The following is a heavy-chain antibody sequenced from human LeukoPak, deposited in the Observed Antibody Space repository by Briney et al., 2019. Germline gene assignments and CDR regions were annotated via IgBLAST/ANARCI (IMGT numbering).Heavy chain of an antibody. V-gene: IGHV3-48*01. CDR1: GFTFSNYN. J-gene: IGHJ4*02. CDR2: ISSSSSTI. D-gene: IGHD2-15*01. Sequence: GGSLRLSCGASGFTFSNYNMNWVRQAPGKGLEWVSYISSSSSTIYYADSVKGRFTISRDNAKNSLYLQMNSLRAEDTAVYYCARYKSGGNFRSMYYFDYWGQGTLVTVSS. CDR3: ARYKSGGNFRSMYYFDY.